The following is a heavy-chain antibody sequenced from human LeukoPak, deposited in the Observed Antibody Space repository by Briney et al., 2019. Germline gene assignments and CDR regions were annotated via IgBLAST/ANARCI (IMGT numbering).Heavy chain of an antibody. D-gene: IGHD2-15*01. CDR3: ARGRDRSGLYYFDY. CDR2: TGTAGDT. CDR1: GFTFSRYD. J-gene: IGHJ4*02. Sequence: GGSLRLSCAASGFTFSRYDMHWVRQATGKGLEWVSATGTAGDTYYPGSVKGRFIISRENADNSLFLQMNSLRAGDTAVYYCARGRDRSGLYYFDYWGQGTLVTVSS. V-gene: IGHV3-13*01.